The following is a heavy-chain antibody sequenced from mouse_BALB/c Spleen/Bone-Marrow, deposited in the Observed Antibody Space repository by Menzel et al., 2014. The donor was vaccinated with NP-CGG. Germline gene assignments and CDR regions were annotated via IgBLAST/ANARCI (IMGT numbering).Heavy chain of an antibody. CDR3: ASSYYVSSPYAMDY. V-gene: IGHV1S41*01. CDR1: GYTFTSYW. CDR2: IAPGSGNI. Sequence: DLVKPGASVKLSCKASGYTFTSYWINWVKQRPGQGLEWIGHIAPGSGNIYYNEMFKVKATLTVDASSSTAYIQLSSLSSEDSAVYFCASSYYVSSPYAMDYWGQGTSVTVSS. D-gene: IGHD1-1*01. J-gene: IGHJ4*01.